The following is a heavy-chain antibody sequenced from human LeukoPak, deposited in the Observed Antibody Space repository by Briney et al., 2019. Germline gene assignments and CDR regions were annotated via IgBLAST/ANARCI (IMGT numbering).Heavy chain of an antibody. CDR2: IYYSGST. V-gene: IGHV4-59*08. Sequence: SETLSLTCTVSGGSVSSYYWSWIRQPPGKGLEWIGYIYYSGSTNYNPSLKSRVTISVDTSKNQFSLKLSSVTAADTAVYYCARHSPYYYGSGNFDYWGQGTLVTVSS. CDR3: ARHSPYYYGSGNFDY. J-gene: IGHJ4*02. CDR1: GGSVSSYY. D-gene: IGHD3-10*01.